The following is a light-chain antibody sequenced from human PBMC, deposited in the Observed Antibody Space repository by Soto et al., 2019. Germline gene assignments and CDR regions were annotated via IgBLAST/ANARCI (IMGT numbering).Light chain of an antibody. CDR3: QQYENLPT. V-gene: IGKV1-33*01. Sequence: DIQMTQSPSSMSASLGDRVTIXXQASQNIHNYLNWYQQKPGRAPNLRIYDAYNLEAGVPTRFRGSGSGTDLTFTISRLQPEDIATYYCQQYENLPTFGQGTRLEIK. CDR1: QNIHNY. J-gene: IGKJ5*01. CDR2: DAY.